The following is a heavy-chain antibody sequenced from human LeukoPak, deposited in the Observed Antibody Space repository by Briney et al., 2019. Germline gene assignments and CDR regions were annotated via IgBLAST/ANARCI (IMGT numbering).Heavy chain of an antibody. V-gene: IGHV1-69*06. CDR3: ARSPLNVAHFDY. J-gene: IGHJ4*02. Sequence: SVKVSCKASGGTLSSYAISWVRQAPGQGLEWMGGIIPIFGTANYAQKFQGRVTITADKSTSTAYMELSSLRSEDTAVYYCARSPLNVAHFDYWGQGTLVTVSS. CDR2: IIPIFGTA. D-gene: IGHD2-21*01. CDR1: GGTLSSYA.